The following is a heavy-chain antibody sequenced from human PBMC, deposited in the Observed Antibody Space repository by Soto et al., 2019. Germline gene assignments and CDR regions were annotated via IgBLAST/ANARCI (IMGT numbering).Heavy chain of an antibody. J-gene: IGHJ4*02. D-gene: IGHD6-19*01. CDR1: GFNVSDNY. Sequence: GSLRLCCAAAGFNVSDNYMGLVRQAPGKGLEWVSSFFTGGSTDYADSVKGRFTISRDDSKNTVYLQTNSLRAEDTAVYFCVRERRGLGIGFDHWGQGTLATVSS. CDR3: VRERRGLGIGFDH. CDR2: FFTGGST. V-gene: IGHV3-53*01.